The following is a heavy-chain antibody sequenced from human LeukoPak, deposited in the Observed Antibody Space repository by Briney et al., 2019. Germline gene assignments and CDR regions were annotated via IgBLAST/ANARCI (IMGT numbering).Heavy chain of an antibody. Sequence: GESLKISCEGSGYSFTSYWIAWVRQMPRKGLEWMGIIYPGDSDARYSPSFQGQVTISADKSISTAYLQWRSLKASDTAMYYCARQWYEDTAMVDYWGQGTLVTVSS. J-gene: IGHJ4*02. CDR2: IYPGDSDA. V-gene: IGHV5-51*01. CDR1: GYSFTSYW. CDR3: ARQWYEDTAMVDY. D-gene: IGHD5-18*01.